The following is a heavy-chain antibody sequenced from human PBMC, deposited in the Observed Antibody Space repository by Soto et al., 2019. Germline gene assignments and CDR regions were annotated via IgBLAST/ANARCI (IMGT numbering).Heavy chain of an antibody. D-gene: IGHD3-9*01. CDR3: ARDPQYYDIVTAPLYGMDV. CDR2: ISYDGTNK. V-gene: IGHV3-30*09. Sequence: QVQLVESGGGVVRPGRSLRLSCAASGFTFSSFAMHWVRQAPGKGLEWVAVISYDGTNKYYADSVKGRFAISRDNSKNTLYLEMSSLRGDDTAVYSCARDPQYYDIVTAPLYGMDVWGQGTTVTVSS. CDR1: GFTFSSFA. J-gene: IGHJ6*02.